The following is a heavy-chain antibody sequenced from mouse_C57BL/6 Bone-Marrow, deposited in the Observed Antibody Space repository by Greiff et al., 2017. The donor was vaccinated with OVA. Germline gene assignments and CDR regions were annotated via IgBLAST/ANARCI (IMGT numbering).Heavy chain of an antibody. Sequence: EVKLVESGGGLVKPGGSLKLSCAASGFTFSDYGMHWVRQAPEKGLEWVAYISSGSSTIYYADTVKGRFTISRDNAKNTLFLQMTSLRSEDTAMYYCARSGVGAWFAYWGQGTLVTVSA. CDR3: ARSGVGAWFAY. D-gene: IGHD1-1*02. CDR1: GFTFSDYG. CDR2: ISSGSSTI. V-gene: IGHV5-17*01. J-gene: IGHJ3*01.